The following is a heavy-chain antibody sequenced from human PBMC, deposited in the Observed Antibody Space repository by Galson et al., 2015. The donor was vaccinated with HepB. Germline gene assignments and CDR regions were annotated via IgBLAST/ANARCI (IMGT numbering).Heavy chain of an antibody. CDR2: IIPIFGTA. CDR1: GGTFSSYA. V-gene: IGHV1-69*13. J-gene: IGHJ3*02. CDR3: ARAITIFGVVTADVYDAFDI. Sequence: SVKVSCKASGGTFSSYAISWVRQAPGQGLEWMGGIIPIFGTANYAQKFQGRVTITADESTSTAYMELSSLRSEDTAVYYCARAITIFGVVTADVYDAFDIWGQGTMVTVSS. D-gene: IGHD3-3*01.